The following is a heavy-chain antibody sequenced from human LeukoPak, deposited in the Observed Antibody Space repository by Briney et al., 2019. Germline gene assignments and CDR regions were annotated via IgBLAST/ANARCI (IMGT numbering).Heavy chain of an antibody. CDR2: ISYNGGAT. D-gene: IGHD4/OR15-4a*01. CDR3: ARIGTNGVFDV. J-gene: IGHJ3*01. CDR1: GFTVSGYS. Sequence: GGSLRLSCAVSGFTVSGYSMHWVRQAPGKGLEYVSAISYNGGATYYADSVKGRFIISRDNSKNTLYLQMGSLTTEGMSVYYCARIGTNGVFDVWGQGTMVTVSS. V-gene: IGHV3-64*02.